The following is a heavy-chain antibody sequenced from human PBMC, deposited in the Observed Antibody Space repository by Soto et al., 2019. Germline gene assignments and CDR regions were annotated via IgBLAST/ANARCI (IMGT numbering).Heavy chain of an antibody. Sequence: QVQLRESGPGLVKPSETLSLTCTVSGGSISNYFWSWIRQSPGKGLEWIGYSYNSGSTNYNPSLKNRVSISVDTSKNQISLKVTSVTAADTAVYYCARVDHSGNFHDWGQGTLVTVSS. V-gene: IGHV4-59*01. CDR2: SYNSGST. J-gene: IGHJ4*02. CDR1: GGSISNYF. CDR3: ARVDHSGNFHD. D-gene: IGHD6-19*01.